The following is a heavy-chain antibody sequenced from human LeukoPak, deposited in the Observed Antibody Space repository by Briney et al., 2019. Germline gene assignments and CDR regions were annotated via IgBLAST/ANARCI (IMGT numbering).Heavy chain of an antibody. Sequence: PSETLSLTCTVSGCSISSYYWSWIRQPPGKGLEWIGYIYTSGSTNYNPSLKSRVTISVDTSKNQFSLKLSSVTAADTAVHYCARQDIVVVPAAPEHYYYYYMDVWGKGTTVTVSS. D-gene: IGHD2-2*01. J-gene: IGHJ6*03. CDR2: IYTSGST. CDR3: ARQDIVVVPAAPEHYYYYYMDV. CDR1: GCSISSYY. V-gene: IGHV4-4*09.